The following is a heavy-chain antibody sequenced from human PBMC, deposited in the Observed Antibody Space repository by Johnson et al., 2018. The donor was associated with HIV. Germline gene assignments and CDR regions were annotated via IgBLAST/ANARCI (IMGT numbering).Heavy chain of an antibody. CDR3: ARDGTSRGGAFVI. Sequence: VQLVESGGGLVQPGGSLRLSCAASGFTFSNYWMSWVRQAPGKGLEWVANIKQDGSDKYYVDSVKGRITISRDNSKNTLYLQMNRLRAEDTAVYYCARDGTSRGGAFVIWGQGTMVTVSS. V-gene: IGHV3-7*01. CDR2: IKQDGSDK. D-gene: IGHD6-13*01. CDR1: GFTFSNYW. J-gene: IGHJ3*02.